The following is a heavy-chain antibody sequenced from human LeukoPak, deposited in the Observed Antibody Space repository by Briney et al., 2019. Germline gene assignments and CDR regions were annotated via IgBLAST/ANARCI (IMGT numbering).Heavy chain of an antibody. Sequence: SETLSLTCTVSGGSISSSSYYWGWIRQPPGKGLEWIGSIYYSGSTYYNPSLKSRVTISVDTSKNQFSLKLSSVTAADTAVYYCARDIFGGSSSQGYWGQGTLVTVSS. D-gene: IGHD6-13*01. V-gene: IGHV4-39*07. CDR1: GGSISSSSYY. J-gene: IGHJ4*02. CDR2: IYYSGST. CDR3: ARDIFGGSSSQGY.